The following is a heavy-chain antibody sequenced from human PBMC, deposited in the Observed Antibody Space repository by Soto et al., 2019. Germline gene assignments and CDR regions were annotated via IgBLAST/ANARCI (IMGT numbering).Heavy chain of an antibody. CDR1: GGPISSDY. CDR3: ARVYDFWSGSNWFDP. Sequence: SETLSLTCTVSGGPISSDYWSWIRQPPGKGLEWIAYLYYSGRTQYNPSLKSRLTISVDTSKNQFSLKLKSVTAADTALYFCARVYDFWSGSNWFDPWGQGTLVTVSS. D-gene: IGHD3-3*01. CDR2: LYYSGRT. V-gene: IGHV4-59*01. J-gene: IGHJ5*02.